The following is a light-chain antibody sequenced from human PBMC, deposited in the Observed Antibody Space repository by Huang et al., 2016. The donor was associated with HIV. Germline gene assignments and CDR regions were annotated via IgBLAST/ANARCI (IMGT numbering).Light chain of an antibody. CDR3: QQYERPPDT. Sequence: EIVLTQSPGTLYFSPGERATLSCSASQSVGIYLAWYQQTPGQAPRLLIYGASTRVTGIPDRLSGGGSGTDFTLSISRLEPEDFAVYYCQQYERPPDTFGPGTKVNIK. J-gene: IGKJ3*01. V-gene: IGKV3-20*01. CDR2: GAS. CDR1: QSVGIY.